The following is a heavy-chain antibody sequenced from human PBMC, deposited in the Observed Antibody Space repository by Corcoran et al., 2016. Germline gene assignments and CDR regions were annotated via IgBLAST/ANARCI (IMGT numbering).Heavy chain of an antibody. CDR2: MNSNSGNT. D-gene: IGHD4-17*01. Sequence: QVQLVQSGAEVKKPGASVKVSCKASGYTFINHDINWVRQATGQGLEWMGWMNSNSGNTGYAQIFQGRVTMTRDTSIDTAYLELSSLRYDDTAVYYCMRGSCQYGPDWFDPWGQGT. CDR3: MRGSCQYGPDWFDP. V-gene: IGHV1-8*01. J-gene: IGHJ5*02. CDR1: GYTFINHD.